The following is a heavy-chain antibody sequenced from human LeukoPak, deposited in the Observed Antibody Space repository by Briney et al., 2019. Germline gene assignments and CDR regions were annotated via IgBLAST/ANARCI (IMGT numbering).Heavy chain of an antibody. J-gene: IGHJ4*02. CDR1: GGSISSGGYY. CDR2: IYYSGST. V-gene: IGHV4-31*03. Sequence: SQTLSLTCTVSGGSISSGGYYWSWIRQHPGKGLEWIGYIYYSGSTYNNPSLKSRVTISVDTSKNQFSLKLSSVTAADTAVYYCARTRARQYYFDYWGQGTLVTVSS. D-gene: IGHD4-11*01. CDR3: ARTRARQYYFDY.